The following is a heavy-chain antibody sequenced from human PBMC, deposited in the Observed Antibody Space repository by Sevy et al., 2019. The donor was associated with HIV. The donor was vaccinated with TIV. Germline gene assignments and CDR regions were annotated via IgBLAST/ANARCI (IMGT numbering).Heavy chain of an antibody. CDR2: IYYNGET. CDR3: AGEKASGRDYS. CDR1: GGSISSLY. D-gene: IGHD3-10*01. J-gene: IGHJ4*02. Sequence: SETLSLTCTVSGGSISSLYWNWIRQPPGKGLEWIANIYYNGETNYNPSLKSRITISLDTSSNQVSLRLTSVTAADTAIYYCAGEKASGRDYSWGQRTLVTVSS. V-gene: IGHV4-59*08.